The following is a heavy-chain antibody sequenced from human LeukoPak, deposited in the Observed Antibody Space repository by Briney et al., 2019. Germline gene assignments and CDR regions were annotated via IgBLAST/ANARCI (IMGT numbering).Heavy chain of an antibody. J-gene: IGHJ4*02. V-gene: IGHV3-23*01. CDR1: GFTFSSYA. Sequence: PGGSLRLSCAASGFTFSSYAMSWVRQAPGKGLEWVSAISGSGGSTYYTDSVKGRFTISRDNSKNTLYLQMNSLRAEDTAVYYCAKGWRWLQSPLDYWGQGTLVTVSS. D-gene: IGHD5-24*01. CDR2: ISGSGGST. CDR3: AKGWRWLQSPLDY.